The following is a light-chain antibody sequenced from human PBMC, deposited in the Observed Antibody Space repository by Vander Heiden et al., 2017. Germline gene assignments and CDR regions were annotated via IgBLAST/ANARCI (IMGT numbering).Light chain of an antibody. Sequence: AIQMTQSPSSLSASVGDRVTITCRASQGISDDLGWYQQKPGKAPKLLIYAASSLQSGVPSRFSGRGFGTDFTLTISSLQPEDFATYYCLQDYSFPYTFGQGTKLEMK. J-gene: IGKJ2*01. CDR3: LQDYSFPYT. CDR2: AAS. CDR1: QGISDD. V-gene: IGKV1-6*01.